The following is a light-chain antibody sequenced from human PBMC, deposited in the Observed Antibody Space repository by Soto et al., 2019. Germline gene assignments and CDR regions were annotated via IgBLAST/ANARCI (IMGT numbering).Light chain of an antibody. CDR1: SSDVGGYNY. CDR3: SSYTSSSTLDV. CDR2: DVS. J-gene: IGLJ1*01. V-gene: IGLV2-14*01. Sequence: QSALTQPASVSGSPGQSITISCTGTSSDVGGYNYVSWYQQHPGKAPKLMIYDVSNRPSGVSNRFSGSKSGNTASLTISGLQDEDEAAYYCSSYTSSSTLDVFGTGTNSPS.